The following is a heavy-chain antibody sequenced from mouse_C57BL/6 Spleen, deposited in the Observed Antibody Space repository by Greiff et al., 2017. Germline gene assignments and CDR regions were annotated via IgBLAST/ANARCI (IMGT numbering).Heavy chain of an antibody. D-gene: IGHD2-1*01. V-gene: IGHV14-3*01. J-gene: IGHJ4*01. Sequence: EVKLVESVAELVRPGASVKLSCTASGFNIKNTYMHWVKQRPERGLEWIGRIDPANGNTKYAPKFQGKATITADTSSNTAYLQLSSLTSEDTAIYYCARTEIYYAHYYAMDYWGQGTSVTVSS. CDR1: GFNIKNTY. CDR2: IDPANGNT. CDR3: ARTEIYYAHYYAMDY.